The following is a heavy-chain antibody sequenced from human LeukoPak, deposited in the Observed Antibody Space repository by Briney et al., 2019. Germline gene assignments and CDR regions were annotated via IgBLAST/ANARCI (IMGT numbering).Heavy chain of an antibody. CDR2: INTDGSGR. CDR3: ASPPFL. J-gene: IGHJ4*02. D-gene: IGHD2/OR15-2a*01. Sequence: GGSLRLSCAASGFIFSDYWVEWVRQAPGKGLVWVSRINTDGSGRRYADSVKGRFTISRDNTKNTLYLRMNGLRVDDTAVYYCASPPFLWGQGTLVTVSS. CDR1: GFIFSDYW. V-gene: IGHV3-74*01.